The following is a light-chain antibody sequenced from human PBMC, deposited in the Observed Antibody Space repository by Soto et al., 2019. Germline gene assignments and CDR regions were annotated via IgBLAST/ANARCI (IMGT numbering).Light chain of an antibody. CDR1: QDIATY. Sequence: DIPMTQSPSSLSASVGNRVTITCQASQDIATYLNWYQQKPGKAPNLLIYDASNLETGVPSRFSGGGSGTHFTFTISNLQPEDLATSYCQQYDNLPPTWTFGPGTKVEIE. CDR2: DAS. J-gene: IGKJ1*01. CDR3: QQYDNLPPTWT. V-gene: IGKV1-33*01.